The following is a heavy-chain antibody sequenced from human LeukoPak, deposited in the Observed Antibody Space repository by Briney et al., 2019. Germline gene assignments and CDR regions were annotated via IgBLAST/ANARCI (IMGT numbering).Heavy chain of an antibody. J-gene: IGHJ4*02. CDR3: ARDYPDGGGGRYFDWLPVF. CDR2: ISYDGSNK. CDR1: GFTFSSYA. Sequence: GGSLRLSCAASGFTFSSYAMHWVRQAPGKGLEWVAVISYDGSNKYYADSVKGRFTISRDNSKNTLYLQMNSLRAEDTAVYYCARDYPDGGGGRYFDWLPVFWGQGTLVTVSS. D-gene: IGHD3-9*01. V-gene: IGHV3-30-3*01.